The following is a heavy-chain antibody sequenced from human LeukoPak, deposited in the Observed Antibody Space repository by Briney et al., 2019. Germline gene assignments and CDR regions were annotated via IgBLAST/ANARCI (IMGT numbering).Heavy chain of an antibody. D-gene: IGHD2-15*01. V-gene: IGHV4-59*01. Sequence: PSETLSLTCTVSGDSISSYYWNWIRQSPGKGLEWIGYIYYSGNTNYNTSLKSRVTISVDTPRNQFSLKLSSVTAADTAVYYCARDHCSGGSCYPVWAFDIWGQGTVVTVSS. CDR2: IYYSGNT. CDR3: ARDHCSGGSCYPVWAFDI. J-gene: IGHJ3*02. CDR1: GDSISSYY.